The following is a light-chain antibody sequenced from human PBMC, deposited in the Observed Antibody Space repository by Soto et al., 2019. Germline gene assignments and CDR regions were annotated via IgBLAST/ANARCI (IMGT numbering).Light chain of an antibody. CDR2: TAS. CDR3: QQSYNTPT. CDR1: QSINTL. Sequence: DIQVTQSPSSLSASVGDRVTITCRASQSINTLLNLYQQKPGKAPKLLIYTASSLQSGVPSRFSGSGSGADFTLTISSLQPEDFATYYCQQSYNTPTFGQGTKVEIK. J-gene: IGKJ1*01. V-gene: IGKV1-39*01.